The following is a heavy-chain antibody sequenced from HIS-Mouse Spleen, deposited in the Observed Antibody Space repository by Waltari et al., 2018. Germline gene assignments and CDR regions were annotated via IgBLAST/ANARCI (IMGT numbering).Heavy chain of an antibody. Sequence: QLQLQESGPGLVKPSETLSLTCTVSGGSISSSSYYWGWLRQPPGKGLGWIGSIYYSGSTYYNPSLKSRVTISVDTSKNQFSLKLSSVTAADTAVYYCAEANPDYYFDYWGQGTLVTVSS. CDR2: IYYSGST. CDR3: AEANPDYYFDY. V-gene: IGHV4-39*07. J-gene: IGHJ4*02. CDR1: GGSISSSSYY.